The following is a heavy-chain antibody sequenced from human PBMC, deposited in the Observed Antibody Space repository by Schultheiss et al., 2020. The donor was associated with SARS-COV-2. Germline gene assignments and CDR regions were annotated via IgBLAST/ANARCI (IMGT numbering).Heavy chain of an antibody. J-gene: IGHJ4*02. CDR3: ARGSGITGTNVDY. D-gene: IGHD1-7*01. V-gene: IGHV1-18*01. CDR2: ISAYNGNT. Sequence: ASVKVSCKASGYTFTSYGINWVRQAPGQGLEWMGWISAYNGNTNYAQKFQGRVTMTRDTSISTAYMELSRLRSDDTAVYYCARGSGITGTNVDYWGQGTLVTVSS. CDR1: GYTFTSYG.